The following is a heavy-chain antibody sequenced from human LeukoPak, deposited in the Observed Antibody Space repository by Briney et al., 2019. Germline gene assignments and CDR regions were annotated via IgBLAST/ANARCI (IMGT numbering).Heavy chain of an antibody. CDR3: ARDSVDSGSYYNVMDY. Sequence: GASVKVSCKASGGTFSSYAISWVRQAPGQGLEWMGRIIPILGIANYAQKFQGRVTITADKSTSTAYMELSSLRSEDTAVYYRARDSVDSGSYYNVMDYWGQGTLVTVSS. CDR1: GGTFSSYA. D-gene: IGHD3-10*01. CDR2: IIPILGIA. J-gene: IGHJ4*02. V-gene: IGHV1-69*04.